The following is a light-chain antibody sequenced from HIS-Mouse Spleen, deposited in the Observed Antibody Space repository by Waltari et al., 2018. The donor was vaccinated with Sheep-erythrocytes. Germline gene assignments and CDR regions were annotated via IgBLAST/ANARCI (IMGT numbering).Light chain of an antibody. J-gene: IGKJ2*01. CDR2: AAS. CDR3: QQLNSYPHT. CDR1: QGISSY. V-gene: IGKV1-9*01. Sequence: DIQLTQSPSFLSASVGDRVTITCRASQGISSYLAWYQQKPGKAPKLLIYAASTLQSGVPSRFSGSGSETEVTLSISSLQPEDFATYYCQQLNSYPHTFGQGTKLEIK.